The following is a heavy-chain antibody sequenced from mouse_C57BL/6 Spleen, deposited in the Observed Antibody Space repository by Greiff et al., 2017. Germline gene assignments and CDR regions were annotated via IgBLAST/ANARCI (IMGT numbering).Heavy chain of an antibody. CDR2: IRSKSDNYAT. V-gene: IGHV6-3*01. J-gene: IGHJ3*01. CDR3: TGSSAAWFAY. Sequence: EVMLVESGGGLVQPGGSMKLSCVASGFTFSNYWMNWVRQSPEQGLEWVAQIRSKSDNYATHYAESVKGRFTISRDDSKSSVYLQMNNLRAEDTGIYYCTGSSAAWFAYWGQGTLVTVSA. CDR1: GFTFSNYW. D-gene: IGHD1-1*01.